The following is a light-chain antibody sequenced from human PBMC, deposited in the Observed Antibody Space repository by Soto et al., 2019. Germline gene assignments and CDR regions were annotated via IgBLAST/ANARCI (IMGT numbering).Light chain of an antibody. V-gene: IGKV3-20*01. J-gene: IGKJ5*01. CDR2: GAS. Sequence: EIVLTQSPGTLTLSPGARATLSCRASHSGSRTYLAWYQQKPGQAPRLLIFGASDRATGTPDRFSGSGSGTDFTLTISRLEPEDSAVYYCQQFDDSVTFGQGTRLEIK. CDR1: HSGSRTY. CDR3: QQFDDSVT.